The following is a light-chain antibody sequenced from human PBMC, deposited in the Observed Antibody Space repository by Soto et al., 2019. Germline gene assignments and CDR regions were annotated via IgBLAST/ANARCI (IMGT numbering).Light chain of an antibody. J-gene: IGLJ1*01. Sequence: QSVLIQPASVSGSPGQSITISCTGTSSDLGHYDYVSWYQQHPGKAPKLMIYHVTYRPSGVSNRYSGSNSGNSASLTISGLQADDEADYYFCSLTTSHTYVFASGTNLTVL. CDR2: HVT. CDR3: CSLTTSHTYV. CDR1: SSDLGHYDY. V-gene: IGLV2-14*03.